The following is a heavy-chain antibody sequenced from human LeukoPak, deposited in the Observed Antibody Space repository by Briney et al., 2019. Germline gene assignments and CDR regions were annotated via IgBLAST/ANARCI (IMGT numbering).Heavy chain of an antibody. CDR3: ARERYSYGDYYYYGMDV. V-gene: IGHV3-30*03. D-gene: IGHD5-18*01. J-gene: IGHJ6*02. Sequence: GGSLRLSCAASGFTFSSYGMHWVRQAPGKGLEWVAVISYDGSNKYYADSVKGRFTISRDNSKNTLYLQMNSLRAEDTAVYYCARERYSYGDYYYYGMDVWGQGTTVTASS. CDR2: ISYDGSNK. CDR1: GFTFSSYG.